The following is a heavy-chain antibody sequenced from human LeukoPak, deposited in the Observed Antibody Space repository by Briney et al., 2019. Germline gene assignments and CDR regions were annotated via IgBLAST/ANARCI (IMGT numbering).Heavy chain of an antibody. D-gene: IGHD3-10*01. CDR3: ARTLYGSGSYNRGIAWFDP. J-gene: IGHJ5*02. V-gene: IGHV4-39*07. CDR1: GGSISSSSYY. CDR2: IYYSGST. Sequence: SETLSLTCTVSGGSISSSSYYWGWIRQPPGKGLEWIGSIYYSGSTYYNPSLKSRVTISVDTSKNQFSLKLSSVTAADTAVYYCARTLYGSGSYNRGIAWFDPWGQGTLVTVSS.